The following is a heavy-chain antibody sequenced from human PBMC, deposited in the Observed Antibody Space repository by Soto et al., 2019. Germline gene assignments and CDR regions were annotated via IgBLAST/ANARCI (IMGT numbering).Heavy chain of an antibody. CDR3: ARDLWVAVAGTGYYYGMDV. Sequence: QVQLVESGVGVVQPGRSLRLSCAASGFTFSSYGMHWVRQAPGKGLEWVAVIWYDGSNKYYADSVKGRFTISRDNSKNTLYLQMNSLRAEDTAVYYCARDLWVAVAGTGYYYGMDVWGQGTTVTVSS. V-gene: IGHV3-33*01. CDR1: GFTFSSYG. D-gene: IGHD6-19*01. J-gene: IGHJ6*02. CDR2: IWYDGSNK.